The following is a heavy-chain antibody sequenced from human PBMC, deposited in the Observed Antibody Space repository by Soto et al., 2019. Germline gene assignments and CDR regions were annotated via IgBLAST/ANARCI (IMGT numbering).Heavy chain of an antibody. J-gene: IGHJ5*02. CDR3: ASELRTRHTYYGSSNNWFDP. CDR1: VCSNCSGYDY. Sequence: PPETLYQTHTLSVCSNCSGYDYWSWIRQPPGKGLEWMGYIYYSGSTYYNPSLKSRVTISVDTSKNQFSLKLSSVTAADTAVYYCASELRTRHTYYGSSNNWFDPWGQGTLVTVSS. V-gene: IGHV4-30-4*08. CDR2: IYYSGST. D-gene: IGHD3-10*01.